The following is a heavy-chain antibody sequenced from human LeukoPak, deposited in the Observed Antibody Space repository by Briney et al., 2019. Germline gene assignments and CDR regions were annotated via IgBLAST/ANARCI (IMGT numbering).Heavy chain of an antibody. CDR2: IRYDGSNK. CDR1: GFTFSSHG. J-gene: IGHJ4*02. D-gene: IGHD3-9*01. V-gene: IGHV3-30*02. CDR3: AKAILERNIFATFDY. Sequence: GGSLRLSCVASGFTFSSHGMHWVRQAPGKGLEWVAFIRYDGSNKYYADSVKGGFTISRDNSKNTLYLQMNSLRAEDTAVYYCAKAILERNIFATFDYWGQGTLVTVSS.